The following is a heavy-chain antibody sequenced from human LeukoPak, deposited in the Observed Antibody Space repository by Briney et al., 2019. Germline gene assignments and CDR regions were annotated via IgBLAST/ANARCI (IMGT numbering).Heavy chain of an antibody. D-gene: IGHD4-11*01. V-gene: IGHV1-2*04. Sequence: ASVKVSCKASGYTFTGYYIQWVRQAPGQGLEWMGWINPNSGGTNYAQKFQGWVTMTRDTSINTAYMELSRLRSDDTAVYYCARELQMYPLGMDVWGQGTTVTVSS. J-gene: IGHJ6*02. CDR1: GYTFTGYY. CDR3: ARELQMYPLGMDV. CDR2: INPNSGGT.